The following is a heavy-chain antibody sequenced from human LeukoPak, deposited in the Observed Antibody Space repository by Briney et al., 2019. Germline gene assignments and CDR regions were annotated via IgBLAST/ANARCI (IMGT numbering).Heavy chain of an antibody. CDR1: GGSFSGYY. Sequence: PSETLSLTCAVYGGSFSGYYWSWIRQPPGKGLEWIGEINDSGNINYNPSLKSRVTISVDTSKNQFSLKLSSVTAADTAVYYCARSIAAAGTYYFDYWGQGTLVTVSS. D-gene: IGHD6-13*01. V-gene: IGHV4-34*01. CDR2: INDSGNI. CDR3: ARSIAAAGTYYFDY. J-gene: IGHJ4*02.